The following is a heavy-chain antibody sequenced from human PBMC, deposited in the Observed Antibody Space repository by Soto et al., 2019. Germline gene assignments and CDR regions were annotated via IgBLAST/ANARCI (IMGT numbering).Heavy chain of an antibody. Sequence: QITLKESGPSLVKPTQTLTLTCTFSGFSLSTSGVGVGWIRQPPGKALEWLALIYWDDDKRYSPSLKSRLTITPDTSKNQVVLTMTNMDPVDTATYYCAHGYYGTPFDYWGQGTLVTVSS. CDR2: IYWDDDK. V-gene: IGHV2-5*02. D-gene: IGHD4-17*01. CDR3: AHGYYGTPFDY. J-gene: IGHJ4*02. CDR1: GFSLSTSGVG.